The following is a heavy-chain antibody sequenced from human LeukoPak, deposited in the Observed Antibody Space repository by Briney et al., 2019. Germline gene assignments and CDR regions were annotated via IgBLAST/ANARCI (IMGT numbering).Heavy chain of an antibody. D-gene: IGHD3-9*01. CDR2: ISAYDGHT. J-gene: IGHJ4*02. Sequence: GASVKVSCKVFAYTLSSNGISWVRQAPGQGLEWMGWISAYDGHTNYAQKLQGRVTMTRNTSISTAYMELSSLRSEDTAVYYCARAQTNYDILTGYYEFEDWGQGTLVTVSS. CDR3: ARAQTNYDILTGYYEFED. V-gene: IGHV1-18*01. CDR1: AYTLSSNG.